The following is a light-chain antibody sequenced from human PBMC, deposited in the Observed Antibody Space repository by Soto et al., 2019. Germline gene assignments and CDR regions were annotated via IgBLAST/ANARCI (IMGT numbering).Light chain of an antibody. CDR2: EVT. CDR3: SSYTTSTTLL. J-gene: IGLJ2*01. CDR1: TSDVGGHNS. Sequence: QSALTQPASVSGSPGQSITISCTGTTSDVGGHNSVSWYQQYPGKAPKLMIYEVTNRPSGVSNRFSGCKSGNTASLTISGLQAEDEADYYCSSYTTSTTLLFGGGTKVTVL. V-gene: IGLV2-14*01.